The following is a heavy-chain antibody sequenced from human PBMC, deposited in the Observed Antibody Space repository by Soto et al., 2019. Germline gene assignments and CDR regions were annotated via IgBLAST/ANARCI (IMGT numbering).Heavy chain of an antibody. Sequence: SGTLSLTCTVSGDSISSYYWSWFRQPPGKGLEWIGYIYHGGSTNYNPSLESRVTLSLDASKNQFSLKLSSVTAADTAVYYCARHVAYYYASGNYYPHRPWFDPWRQGTLDPVSS. CDR2: IYHGGST. V-gene: IGHV4-59*08. D-gene: IGHD3-10*01. CDR3: ARHVAYYYASGNYYPHRPWFDP. CDR1: GDSISSYY. J-gene: IGHJ5*02.